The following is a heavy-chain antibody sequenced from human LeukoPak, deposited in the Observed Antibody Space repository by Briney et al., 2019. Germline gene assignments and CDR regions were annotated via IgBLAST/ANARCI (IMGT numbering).Heavy chain of an antibody. V-gene: IGHV3-23*01. D-gene: IGHD3-16*01. Sequence: QPGGSLRLSCAASGFTFSSYTMSWVRQAPGKGLEWVSTIATSDGNTYYADSVKGRFTVSRDNSKNTLFLQMNSLRAEDTAVYYCAKDGGLWVSANWGDSWGRGTLVTVSS. CDR3: AKDGGLWVSANWGDS. CDR2: IATSDGNT. CDR1: GFTFSSYT. J-gene: IGHJ5*01.